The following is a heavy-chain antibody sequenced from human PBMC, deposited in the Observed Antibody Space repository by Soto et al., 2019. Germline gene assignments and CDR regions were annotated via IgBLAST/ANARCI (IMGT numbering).Heavy chain of an antibody. V-gene: IGHV3-21*01. Sequence: NPGGSLRLSCAASGFTFSSYSMNWVRQAPGKGLEWVSSISSSSSYIYYADSVKGRFTISRDNAKNSLYLQMNSLRAEDTAVYYCARDSGIRSNTCSGGSCYFPPYDAFDIWGQGTMVTVSS. CDR2: ISSSSSYI. D-gene: IGHD2-15*01. CDR3: ARDSGIRSNTCSGGSCYFPPYDAFDI. CDR1: GFTFSSYS. J-gene: IGHJ3*02.